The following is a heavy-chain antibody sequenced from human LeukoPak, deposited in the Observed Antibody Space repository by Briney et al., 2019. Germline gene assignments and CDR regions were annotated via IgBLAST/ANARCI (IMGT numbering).Heavy chain of an antibody. CDR3: ASQRGYAYGFDS. D-gene: IGHD5-18*01. J-gene: IGHJ4*02. V-gene: IGHV4-59*08. CDR2: IYYSGNP. CDR1: GGSFRSYY. Sequence: PSETLSLTCTVSGGSFRSYYWTWIRQTPGKGLEWIGHIYYSGNPTYNPSLRSRFTISVDPSKNQVALKVRSVTTEDTAVYYCASQRGYAYGFDSWGQGTRVTVSP.